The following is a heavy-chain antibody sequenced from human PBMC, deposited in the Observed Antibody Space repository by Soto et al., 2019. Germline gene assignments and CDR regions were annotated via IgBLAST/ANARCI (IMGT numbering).Heavy chain of an antibody. Sequence: ASVKVSCQASGYTFTSDYMHWVRQAPGQGLEWMGIINPSGGSTSYAQKFQGRVTMTRDTSTSTVYMELSSLRSEDTAVYYCASYEDGHGFQHWGQGTLVTVSS. D-gene: IGHD3-3*01. CDR1: GYTFTSDY. V-gene: IGHV1-46*01. J-gene: IGHJ1*01. CDR3: ASYEDGHGFQH. CDR2: INPSGGST.